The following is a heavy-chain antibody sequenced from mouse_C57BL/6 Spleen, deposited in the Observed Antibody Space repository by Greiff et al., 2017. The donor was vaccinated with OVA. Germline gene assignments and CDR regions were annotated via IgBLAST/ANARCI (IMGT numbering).Heavy chain of an antibody. CDR1: GYTLTSYW. CDR2: IYPGSGST. J-gene: IGHJ2*01. Sequence: QVQLQQPGAELVKPGASVKMSCKASGYTLTSYWITWVKQRPGQGLEWIGDIYPGSGSTNYNEKFKSKATLTVDTSSSTAYMQLSSLTSEDSAVYYCGGHYYGSAYYFDYWGQGTTLTVSS. CDR3: GGHYYGSAYYFDY. D-gene: IGHD1-1*01. V-gene: IGHV1-55*01.